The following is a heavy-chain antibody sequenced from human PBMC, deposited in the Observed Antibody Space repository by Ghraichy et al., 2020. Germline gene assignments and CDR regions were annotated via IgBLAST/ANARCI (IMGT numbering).Heavy chain of an antibody. D-gene: IGHD2-21*02. CDR3: AREIPYCGGVCNYFDS. J-gene: IGHJ4*02. V-gene: IGHV4-61*02. CDR2: INAIGST. Sequence: SQTLSLTCTVSGASISSGSYYWSWIRQPAGKGLEWIGRINAIGSTYYNPSLKSRVTISIDTSKNQFSLELSSVTAADTALYYCAREIPYCGGVCNYFDSWGQGTLVSVSS. CDR1: GASISSGSYY.